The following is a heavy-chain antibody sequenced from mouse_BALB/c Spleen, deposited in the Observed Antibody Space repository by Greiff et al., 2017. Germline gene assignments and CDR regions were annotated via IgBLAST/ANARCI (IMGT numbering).Heavy chain of an antibody. V-gene: IGHV2-6-7*01. CDR3: ARALWLRRGAMDY. J-gene: IGHJ4*01. D-gene: IGHD2-2*01. CDR1: GFSLTGYG. Sequence: QVQLQQSGPGLVAPSQSLSITCTVSGFSLTGYGVNWVRQPPGKGLEWLGMIWGDGSTDYNSALKSRLSISKDNSKSQVFLKMNSLQTDDTARYYCARALWLRRGAMDYWGQGTSVTVSS. CDR2: IWGDGST.